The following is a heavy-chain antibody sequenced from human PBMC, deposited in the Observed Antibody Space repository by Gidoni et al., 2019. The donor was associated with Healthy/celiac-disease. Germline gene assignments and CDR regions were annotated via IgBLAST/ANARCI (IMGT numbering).Heavy chain of an antibody. V-gene: IGHV4-39*01. D-gene: IGHD1-26*01. CDR1: GGSISSSSYY. J-gene: IGHJ4*02. CDR3: ARQALGRSTRNDY. Sequence: QLQLQESGPGLVKPSETLSLTCTVSGGSISSSSYYWGWIRQPPGKGLEWIGSIYYSGSTYYNPSLKSRVTISVDTSKNQFSLKLSSVTAADTAVYYCARQALGRSTRNDYWGQGTLVTVSS. CDR2: IYYSGST.